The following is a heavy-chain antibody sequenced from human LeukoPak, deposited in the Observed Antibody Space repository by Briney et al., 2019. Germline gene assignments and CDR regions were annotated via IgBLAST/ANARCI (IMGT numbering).Heavy chain of an antibody. CDR1: GGSISSNHYY. J-gene: IGHJ3*02. V-gene: IGHV4-39*07. D-gene: IGHD2-21*02. CDR3: ARGLSIVVVTAFPSDAFDI. CDR2: IYYSGST. Sequence: PSETLSLTCTVSGGSISSNHYYWGWIRQPPGKGLEWIGSIYYSGSTYYNPSLKSRVTISVDTSKNQFSLKLSSVTAADTAVYYCARGLSIVVVTAFPSDAFDIWGQGTMVTVSS.